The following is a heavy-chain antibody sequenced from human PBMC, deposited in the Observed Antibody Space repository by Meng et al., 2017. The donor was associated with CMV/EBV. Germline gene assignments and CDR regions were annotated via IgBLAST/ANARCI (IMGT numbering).Heavy chain of an antibody. CDR2: ISSSSSYI. J-gene: IGHJ4*02. D-gene: IGHD6-19*01. V-gene: IGHV3-21*01. Sequence: GESLKISCAASGFTFSSYWMHWVRQAPGEGLEWVSSISSSSSYIYYADSVKGRFTISIDNAKNSLYLQMNSLRAEDTAVYYCARDGIAVAGIDYWGQGTLVTVSS. CDR3: ARDGIAVAGIDY. CDR1: GFTFSSYW.